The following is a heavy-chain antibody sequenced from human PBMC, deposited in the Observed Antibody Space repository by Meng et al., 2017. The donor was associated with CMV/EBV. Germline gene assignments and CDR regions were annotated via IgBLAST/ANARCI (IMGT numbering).Heavy chain of an antibody. Sequence: GESLKISCAASGFTFSSYWMSWVRQAPGKGLEWVANIKQDGSEKYYVDSVEGRFTISRDNAKNSLYLQMNSLRAEDTAVYYCARDGRDDFWSGVDVWGQGTTVTVSS. CDR2: IKQDGSEK. V-gene: IGHV3-7*01. D-gene: IGHD3-3*01. CDR1: GFTFSSYW. CDR3: ARDGRDDFWSGVDV. J-gene: IGHJ6*02.